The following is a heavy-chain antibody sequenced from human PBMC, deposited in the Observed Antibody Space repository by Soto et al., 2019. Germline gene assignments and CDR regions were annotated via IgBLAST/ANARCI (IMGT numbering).Heavy chain of an antibody. CDR2: ISSSSSYI. J-gene: IGHJ3*02. Sequence: EVQLLESGGGLVKPGGSLRLSCAASGFTFSSYSMNWVRQAPGKGLEWVSSISSSSSYIYYADSVKGRFTISRDNAKNSLYLQMNSLRAEDTAVYYCAIDDSGYDQDAFDIWGQGTMVTVSS. CDR3: AIDDSGYDQDAFDI. V-gene: IGHV3-21*01. CDR1: GFTFSSYS. D-gene: IGHD5-12*01.